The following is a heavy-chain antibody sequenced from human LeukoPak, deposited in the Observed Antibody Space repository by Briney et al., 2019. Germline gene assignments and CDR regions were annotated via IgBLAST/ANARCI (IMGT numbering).Heavy chain of an antibody. J-gene: IGHJ4*02. D-gene: IGHD6-13*01. CDR3: ARDGDSSTPTMVYFDY. CDR2: ISYDGSKK. CDR1: GFTFSSYA. V-gene: IGHV3-30-3*01. Sequence: AGRSLRLSCAASGFTFSSYAMHWVRQAPGKGPEWVAVISYDGSKKYYADSVKGRFTISRDNSKNTLYLQMNSLRAEDTAVFYCARDGDSSTPTMVYFDYWGQGTLVTVSS.